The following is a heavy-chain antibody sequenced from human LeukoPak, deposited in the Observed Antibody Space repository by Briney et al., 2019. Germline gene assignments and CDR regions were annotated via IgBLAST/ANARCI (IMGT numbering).Heavy chain of an antibody. V-gene: IGHV4-59*01. CDR3: ARDGAITFGGGDWFDP. J-gene: IGHJ5*02. D-gene: IGHD3-16*01. CDR1: GGSISSYY. CDR2: IYYGGST. Sequence: SETLSLTCTVSGGSISSYYWSWIRQPPGKGLEWIGYIYYGGSTNYNPSLKSRVTISVDPSKNQFSLKLSSVTAADPAVYYCARDGAITFGGGDWFDPWGQGTLVTVSS.